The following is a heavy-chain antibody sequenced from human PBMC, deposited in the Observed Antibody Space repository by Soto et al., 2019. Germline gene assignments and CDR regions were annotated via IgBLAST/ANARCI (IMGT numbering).Heavy chain of an antibody. J-gene: IGHJ4*02. CDR1: GFSLINGKLG. D-gene: IGHD3-16*02. CDR3: ARARDCFVSSNFHRVKTFDL. Sequence: QVTLKESGPVVVKPTETLTLTCTVSGFSLINGKLGVSWIRQSPGKTLEWLAHIFANDEKTYRTSLKNCLTISMDSYRVQVVLTMTNTDPVDSATYFGARARDCFVSSNFHRVKTFDLWVQGALVTVSS. CDR2: IFANDEK. V-gene: IGHV2-26*01.